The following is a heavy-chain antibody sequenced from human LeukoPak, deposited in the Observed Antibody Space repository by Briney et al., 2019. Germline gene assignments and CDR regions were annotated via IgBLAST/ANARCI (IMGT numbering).Heavy chain of an antibody. D-gene: IGHD6-19*01. J-gene: IGHJ4*02. CDR3: AKDNRRHYTSGPNPDSLH. CDR1: GFIFNNYA. CDR2: ISWNSGSI. Sequence: GGSLRLSCAGSGFIFNNYAMHWVRQPPGKGLEWVSGISWNSGSIDYADSVKGRFTISRDNAKNSLYLQMNSLRVEDTAFYYCAKDNRRHYTSGPNPDSLHWGQGALVTVSS. V-gene: IGHV3-9*01.